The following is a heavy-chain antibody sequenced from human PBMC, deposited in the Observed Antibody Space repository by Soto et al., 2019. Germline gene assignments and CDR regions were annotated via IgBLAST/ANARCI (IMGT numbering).Heavy chain of an antibody. Sequence: GGSLRLSCVASGFTFSSFAMHWVRQAPGKGLEWEAVISYDGSNKYYADSVKGRFTISRDESKNTLYLQMNSLRAEDTAIYYCARTYSGSPNDAFDIWGQGTMVTVSS. V-gene: IGHV3-30-3*01. D-gene: IGHD1-26*01. CDR1: GFTFSSFA. J-gene: IGHJ3*02. CDR3: ARTYSGSPNDAFDI. CDR2: ISYDGSNK.